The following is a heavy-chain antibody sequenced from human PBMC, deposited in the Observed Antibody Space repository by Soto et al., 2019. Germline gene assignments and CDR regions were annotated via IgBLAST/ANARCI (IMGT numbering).Heavy chain of an antibody. CDR2: IIPVLGTT. V-gene: IGHV1-69*08. J-gene: IGHJ6*02. D-gene: IGHD2-21*02. CDR1: GDTFSSYT. CDR3: ARRRYCGYDCYHKHYYGMDV. Sequence: QVQLVQSGAEVKKPGSSVKVSCRASGDTFSSYTVNWVRQAPGRGLEWLGRIIPVLGTTDYAQKVKGRATITADKSTNIVYMELSSLRSEDRAVYYCARRRYCGYDCYHKHYYGMDVWGQGTTVTVAS.